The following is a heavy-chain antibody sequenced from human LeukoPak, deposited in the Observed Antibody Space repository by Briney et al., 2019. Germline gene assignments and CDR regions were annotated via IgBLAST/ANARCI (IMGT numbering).Heavy chain of an antibody. CDR1: GGSISSYY. Sequence: PSETLSLTCTVSGGSISSYYWSWIRQPPGKGLEWIGYIYYSGSTNYNPSLKSRVTISVDTSKNQFSLKLSSVTAADTAVYYCARGSMTTVVTVDFDYWGQGTLVTVSS. CDR3: ARGSMTTVVTVDFDY. J-gene: IGHJ4*02. V-gene: IGHV4-59*01. D-gene: IGHD4-23*01. CDR2: IYYSGST.